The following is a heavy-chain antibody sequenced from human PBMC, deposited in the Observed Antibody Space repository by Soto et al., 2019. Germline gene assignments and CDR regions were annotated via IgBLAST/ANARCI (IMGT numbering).Heavy chain of an antibody. CDR3: AREGGGWYYFDY. CDR2: INPSGGST. J-gene: IGHJ4*02. Sequence: QVQLVQSGAEVKKPGASVKVSCKASGYTFTSHYMHWVRQAPGQGLEWMGIINPSGGSTSYAQKFQGRVTMTRDTSTSTVYMELSSLRSEDTAVYYCAREGGGWYYFDYWGQGTLVTVSS. CDR1: GYTFTSHY. V-gene: IGHV1-46*01. D-gene: IGHD6-19*01.